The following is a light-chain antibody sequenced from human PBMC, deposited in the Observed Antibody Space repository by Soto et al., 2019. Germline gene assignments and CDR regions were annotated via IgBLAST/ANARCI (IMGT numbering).Light chain of an antibody. CDR2: GAS. J-gene: IGKJ2*01. CDR3: QVYGGSQYT. Sequence: EIVLTQSPGTLSLSPGARATLSCRASQSVSSSSLAWYQQKRGQAPRLLLYGASRRATGIPHRFSCSGSGAYFTGTISRLEPDGFQVEDGQVYGGSQYTFGRGTKLEIK. V-gene: IGKV3-20*01. CDR1: QSVSSSS.